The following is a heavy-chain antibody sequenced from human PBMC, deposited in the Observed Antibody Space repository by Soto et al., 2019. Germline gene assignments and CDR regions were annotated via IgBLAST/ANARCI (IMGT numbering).Heavy chain of an antibody. CDR2: ISSSSITI. CDR1: EFTLSSYS. J-gene: IGHJ4*02. V-gene: IGHV3-48*02. CDR3: ARSGGYCSGGSCYSLDY. Sequence: EVQLVESGGGLVQPGGSLRLSCAASEFTLSSYSMKWVRQAPGKGLEWVSYISSSSITIYYADSVKGRFTISRDNAKNSLFLQMNSLRDEDTAVYYCARSGGYCSGGSCYSLDYWGQGTLVTVSS. D-gene: IGHD2-15*01.